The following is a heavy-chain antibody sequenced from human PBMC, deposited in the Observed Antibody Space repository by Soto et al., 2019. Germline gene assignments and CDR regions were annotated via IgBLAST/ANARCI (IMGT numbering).Heavy chain of an antibody. D-gene: IGHD3-16*01. V-gene: IGHV4-59*01. CDR3: ARVPPEGVGGMDV. CDR1: GGSISCYY. CDR2: IYYSGSP. Sequence: SETLSLTCTVSGGSISCYYWSWIRQSPGKGLEWIGYIYYSGSPNYNPSLKSRVTISVDTSKNQFSLMLSSVTAADTAVYYCARVPPEGVGGMDVWGQGTTVTVSS. J-gene: IGHJ6*02.